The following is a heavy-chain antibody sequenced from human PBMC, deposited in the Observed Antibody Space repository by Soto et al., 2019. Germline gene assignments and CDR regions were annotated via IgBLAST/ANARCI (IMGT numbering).Heavy chain of an antibody. CDR2: IGARGDIT. CDR1: GFSFTNFA. D-gene: IGHD2-21*02. Sequence: HPGGSLRLSCAASGFSFTNFAMSWVRQAPGKGLEWVAAIGARGDITWYADSVKGRLSISRDNSKNTLYLQLNSLRFEDTAVYYCAKDDFTDRGDDYFDYWGPGTLVTVSS. J-gene: IGHJ4*02. CDR3: AKDDFTDRGDDYFDY. V-gene: IGHV3-23*01.